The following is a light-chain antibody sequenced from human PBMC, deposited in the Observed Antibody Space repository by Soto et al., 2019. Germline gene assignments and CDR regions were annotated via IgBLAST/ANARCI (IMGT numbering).Light chain of an antibody. CDR3: RSYAASSTLV. CDR1: SSDVGSYKL. Sequence: QSVLTQPASVSGSPGQSITISCTGTSSDVGSYKLVSWYQQHPGKAPKLMIYEVSQRPSGISNRFSGSKSGNTASLTISGLQAEDEADYYCRSYAASSTLVFGTGTKSPS. J-gene: IGLJ1*01. CDR2: EVS. V-gene: IGLV2-23*02.